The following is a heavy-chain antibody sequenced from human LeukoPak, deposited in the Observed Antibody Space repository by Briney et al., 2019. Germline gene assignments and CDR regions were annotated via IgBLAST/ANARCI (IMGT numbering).Heavy chain of an antibody. CDR1: GFTFSSYT. CDR3: AELGITMIGGV. D-gene: IGHD3-10*02. J-gene: IGHJ6*04. V-gene: IGHV3-23*01. CDR2: ISGSGDST. Sequence: GGSLRLSCAASGFTFSSYTMSWVRQAPGKGLEWVSAISGSGDSTYYADSVKGRFTISRDNAKNSLYLQMNSLRAEDTAVYYCAELGITMIGGVWGKGTTVTISS.